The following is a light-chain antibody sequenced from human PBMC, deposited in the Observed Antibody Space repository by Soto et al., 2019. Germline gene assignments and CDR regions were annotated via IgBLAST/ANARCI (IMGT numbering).Light chain of an antibody. Sequence: EIVLTQSPGTLSLSPGERATLSCRASQSVSSAYLAWYQQIPGQAPRLLIYGASSRATGIPDRFSGSGSGTDFTPTISGLEPDYFPVYYCHHSRSSFYTFAQWTKLEIK. V-gene: IGKV3-20*01. CDR1: QSVSSAY. CDR3: HHSRSSFYT. CDR2: GAS. J-gene: IGKJ2*01.